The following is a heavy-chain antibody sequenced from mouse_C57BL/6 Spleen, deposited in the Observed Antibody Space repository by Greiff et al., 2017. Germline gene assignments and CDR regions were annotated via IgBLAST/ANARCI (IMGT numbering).Heavy chain of an antibody. CDR3: AREGYDYGLTPVDY. J-gene: IGHJ4*01. CDR2: ISSGSSTI. D-gene: IGHD2-4*01. CDR1: GFTFSDYG. Sequence: EVKLMESGGGLVKPGGSLKLSCAASGFTFSDYGMHWVRQAPEKGLEWVAYISSGSSTIYYADTVKGRFTISRDNAKNTLFLQMTSLRSEDTAMYYCAREGYDYGLTPVDYWGQGASVTVSS. V-gene: IGHV5-17*01.